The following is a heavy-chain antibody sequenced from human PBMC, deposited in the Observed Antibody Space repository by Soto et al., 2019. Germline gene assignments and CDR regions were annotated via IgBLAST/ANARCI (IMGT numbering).Heavy chain of an antibody. CDR3: ARELYITGTPNPHGMDV. CDR2: INPSGGST. CDR1: GYTFTSYY. V-gene: IGHV1-46*01. Sequence: ASVKVSCKASGYTFTSYYMHWVRQAPGQGLEWMGIINPSGGSTSYAQKFQGRVTMTRDTSISTAYMELSRLRSDDTAVYYCARELYITGTPNPHGMDVWGQGTTVTVSS. J-gene: IGHJ6*02. D-gene: IGHD1-20*01.